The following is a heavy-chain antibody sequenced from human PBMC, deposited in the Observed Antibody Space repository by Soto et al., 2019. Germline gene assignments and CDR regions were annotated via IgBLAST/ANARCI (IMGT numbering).Heavy chain of an antibody. CDR3: AGGQDNLAVNFDY. V-gene: IGHV3-11*03. CDR2: ITSSSSYT. Sequence: GALRLSCAASGSSFSDYYMSWIRQAPGKGLEWLSYITSSSSYTHYADSVKGRFTISRDNAKNSLYLQMNSLRAEDTAVYYCAGGQDNLAVNFDYWGQGTLVTVSS. D-gene: IGHD1-1*01. CDR1: GSSFSDYY. J-gene: IGHJ4*02.